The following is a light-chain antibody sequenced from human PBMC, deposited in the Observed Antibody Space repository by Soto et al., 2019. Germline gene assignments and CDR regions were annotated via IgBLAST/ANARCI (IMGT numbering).Light chain of an antibody. CDR1: HSVNSH. V-gene: IGKV3-15*01. Sequence: EIVLTQSPATLSVSPGERVTLSGRTSHSVNSHVAWYQQKPGQAPRLLLYGASTRATGIPVRFSGSGFGTEFTLTISSLQSEDFAVYYCQQYKNWPLFGQGTRLEIK. CDR2: GAS. J-gene: IGKJ5*01. CDR3: QQYKNWPL.